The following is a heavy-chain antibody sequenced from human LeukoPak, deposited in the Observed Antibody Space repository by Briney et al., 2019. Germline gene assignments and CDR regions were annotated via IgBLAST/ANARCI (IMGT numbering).Heavy chain of an antibody. Sequence: GASVKVSCKASGYTFTSYYMHWVRQAHGQGHEWMGIINPSGGSTSYAQKFQGRVTMTRDTSTSTVYMELSSLRSEDTAVYYCARVMTDYFDYWGQGTLVTVSS. CDR1: GYTFTSYY. D-gene: IGHD3-16*01. V-gene: IGHV1-46*03. J-gene: IGHJ4*02. CDR3: ARVMTDYFDY. CDR2: INPSGGST.